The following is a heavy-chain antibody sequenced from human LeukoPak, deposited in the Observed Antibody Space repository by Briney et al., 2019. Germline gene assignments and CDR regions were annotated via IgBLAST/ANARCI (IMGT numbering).Heavy chain of an antibody. D-gene: IGHD2-8*02. V-gene: IGHV3-30*02. CDR3: AKDIYSTGDEPKFDY. CDR2: IRYGGSNK. CDR1: GFTFSNYG. J-gene: IGHJ4*02. Sequence: GGSLRVSCAASGFTFSNYGMHWVRQAPGKGLEWVAFIRYGGSNKYYADSVKGRFTISRDNSKNTLYLQMNSLRAEDTAVYYCAKDIYSTGDEPKFDYWGQGTLVTVSS.